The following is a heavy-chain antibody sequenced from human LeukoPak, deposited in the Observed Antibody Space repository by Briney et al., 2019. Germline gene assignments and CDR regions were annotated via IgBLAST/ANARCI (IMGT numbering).Heavy chain of an antibody. CDR2: ISRSDGTT. CDR1: GFTFSSYA. D-gene: IGHD3-16*01. J-gene: IGHJ4*02. CDR3: AKIKVGDLDY. V-gene: IGHV3-23*01. Sequence: GGSLRLSCAGSGFTFSSYAMTWVRQAPGTGLEWVSSISRSDGTTYYADSVKGRFTISRDNSKNTLFLQMNSLRAEDTAVYYCAKIKVGDLDYWGQGTLVTVSS.